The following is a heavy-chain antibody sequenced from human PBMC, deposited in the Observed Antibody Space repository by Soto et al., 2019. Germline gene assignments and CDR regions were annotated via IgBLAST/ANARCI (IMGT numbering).Heavy chain of an antibody. Sequence: QVQLVESGGGVAHPGKSLRLSCAASGFIFTNYAMHWVRQAPGRGLEWVAVISSNGGNADSADSVKGRFTISKDNSKNTVFLRMDSLRPEDSASYYCARDRSFGTSGYYSWDLWGQGTLVTVSS. CDR3: ARDRSFGTSGYYSWDL. CDR2: ISSNGGNA. CDR1: GFIFTNYA. D-gene: IGHD3-22*01. V-gene: IGHV3-30-3*01. J-gene: IGHJ5*02.